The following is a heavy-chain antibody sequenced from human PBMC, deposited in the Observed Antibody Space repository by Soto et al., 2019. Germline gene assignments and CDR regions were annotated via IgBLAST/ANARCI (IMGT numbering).Heavy chain of an antibody. J-gene: IGHJ6*02. CDR2: IYSGGST. Sequence: EVQLVESGGGLVQPGGSLRLSCAASGFTVSSNYMSWVRQAPGKGLEWVSVIYSGGSTYYADSVKGRFTISRHNSKNTLYLQMNSLRAEDTAVYYGAREVEGRATYDGMDVWGQGTTVTVSS. V-gene: IGHV3-53*04. D-gene: IGHD1-1*01. CDR3: AREVEGRATYDGMDV. CDR1: GFTVSSNY.